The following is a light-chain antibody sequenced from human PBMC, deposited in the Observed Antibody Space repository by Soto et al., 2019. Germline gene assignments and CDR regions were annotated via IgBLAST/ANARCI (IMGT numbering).Light chain of an antibody. J-gene: IGKJ5*01. Sequence: DIQMTQSPSTLSASVGDRVTITCRASQSISSWLAWYQQKPGKAPKLLIYKASSLESGVPSRFSGSGSGTELTLTISSLQPDDFATYSCQQYNSYPITFGQRPRLEIK. CDR1: QSISSW. V-gene: IGKV1-5*03. CDR3: QQYNSYPIT. CDR2: KAS.